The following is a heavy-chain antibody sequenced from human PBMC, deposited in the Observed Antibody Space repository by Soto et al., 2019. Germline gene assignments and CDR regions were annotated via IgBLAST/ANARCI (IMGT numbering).Heavy chain of an antibody. CDR2: IIPMYGPA. D-gene: IGHD3-10*01. J-gene: IGHJ5*02. V-gene: IGHV1-69*13. CDR1: GGTFSSYA. CDR3: ARVTSMVRGVIDNWFDP. Sequence: ASVKVSCKASGGTFSSYAIHWVRQAPGQGLEWMGGIIPMYGPAKYAQRFQGRVTITADESTTTVYMELTSLTSQDTAVYYCARVTSMVRGVIDNWFDPWGHGTLVTVSS.